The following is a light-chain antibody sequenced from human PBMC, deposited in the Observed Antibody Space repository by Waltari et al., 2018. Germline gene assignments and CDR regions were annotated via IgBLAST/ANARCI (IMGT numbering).Light chain of an antibody. Sequence: EIVMTQSPATLSLSPGERATLSCRASQSVSSNLAWYQQKPGQAPRLLIYGASSRATGFPDRFRGSGSGTDFTLTISSLEPEDVAVYYCLQRSNWPWTFGQGTKVEIK. J-gene: IGKJ1*01. V-gene: IGKV3-15*01. CDR3: LQRSNWPWT. CDR1: QSVSSN. CDR2: GAS.